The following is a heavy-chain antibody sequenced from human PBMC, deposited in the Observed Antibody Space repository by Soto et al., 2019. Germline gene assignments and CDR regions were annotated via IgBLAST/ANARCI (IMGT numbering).Heavy chain of an antibody. J-gene: IGHJ4*02. CDR2: INHSGST. CDR3: AGGWGRRFDS. V-gene: IGHV4-34*01. CDR1: GGSFSGYY. Sequence: QVQLQQWGAGLLKPSETLSLTCAVYGGSFSGYYWNWIRQPPGKGLEWIGEINHSGSTNYNPSLKRLVTISVDTSKNPCSLKLSSVTAADTAVYDCAGGWGRRFDSWGQGTLVTVSS. D-gene: IGHD7-27*01.